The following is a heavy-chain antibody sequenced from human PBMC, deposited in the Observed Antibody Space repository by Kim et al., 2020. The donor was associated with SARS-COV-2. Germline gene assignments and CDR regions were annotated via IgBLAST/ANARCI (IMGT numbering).Heavy chain of an antibody. J-gene: IGHJ6*02. CDR2: MNPNSGNT. CDR1: GYTFTSYD. Sequence: ASVKVSCKASGYTFTSYDINWVRQATGQGLEWMGWMNPNSGNTGYAQKFQGRVTMTRNTSISTAYMELSSLRSEDTAEYYCARSSRITMVQGVIINYYYGMDVWGQGTTVTVSS. D-gene: IGHD3-10*01. V-gene: IGHV1-8*01. CDR3: ARSSRITMVQGVIINYYYGMDV.